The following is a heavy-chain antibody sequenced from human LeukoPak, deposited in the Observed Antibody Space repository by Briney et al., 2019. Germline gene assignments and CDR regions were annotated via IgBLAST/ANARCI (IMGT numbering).Heavy chain of an antibody. D-gene: IGHD5-12*01. CDR3: APYGYGPWAFDY. J-gene: IGHJ4*02. CDR2: FDPEDGET. Sequence: ASVKVSCKVSGYTLTELSMHWVRQAPGKGLEWMGGFDPEDGETIYAQKFQGRVTMTEDTSTDTAYMELSSLRSEDTAVYYCAPYGYGPWAFDYWGQGTLVTVSS. V-gene: IGHV1-24*01. CDR1: GYTLTELS.